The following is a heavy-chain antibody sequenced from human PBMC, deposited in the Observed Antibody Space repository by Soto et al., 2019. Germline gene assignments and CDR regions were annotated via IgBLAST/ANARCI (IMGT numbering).Heavy chain of an antibody. CDR1: GGTFRNYP. J-gene: IGHJ4*02. V-gene: IGHV1-69*02. CDR2: IFPLTDIP. Sequence: QVQLVQSGTEVKKPGSSVKVSCEASGGTFRNYPINWVRQAPGQGLEWMGSIFPLTDIPDYAQNFQARLTISADKSTSTAYMELSSLTSDDTAMYFCARGPLVVLNYFESWGQATLVTVSS. CDR3: ARGPLVVLNYFES.